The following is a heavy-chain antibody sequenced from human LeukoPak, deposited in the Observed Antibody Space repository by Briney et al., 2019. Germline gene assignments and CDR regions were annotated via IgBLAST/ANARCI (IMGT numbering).Heavy chain of an antibody. Sequence: PGGSLRLSCEASGFTFSSYAMSWVRQAPGKGLEWVSDISSSGGSTSYADSVKGRFTISRDNSRNTLYLQMNSLRAEDTAVYYCVRAQAVGAPAFDIWGQGTMVTVSS. V-gene: IGHV3-23*01. CDR1: GFTFSSYA. J-gene: IGHJ3*02. CDR3: VRAQAVGAPAFDI. D-gene: IGHD4/OR15-4a*01. CDR2: ISSSGGST.